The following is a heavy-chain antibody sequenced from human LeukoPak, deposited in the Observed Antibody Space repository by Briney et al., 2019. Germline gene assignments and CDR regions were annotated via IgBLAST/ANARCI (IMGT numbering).Heavy chain of an antibody. CDR1: GFTFSSYA. V-gene: IGHV3-23*01. CDR2: ISGSGGST. Sequence: AGGSLRLSCAASGFTFSSYAMSWVRQAPGKGLEWVSAISGSGGSTYYADSVKGRFTISRDNSKNTLYLQMNSLRAEDTAVYYCAKDRRAYYGDYPSKTFDYWGQGTLVTVSS. CDR3: AKDRRAYYGDYPSKTFDY. J-gene: IGHJ4*02. D-gene: IGHD4-17*01.